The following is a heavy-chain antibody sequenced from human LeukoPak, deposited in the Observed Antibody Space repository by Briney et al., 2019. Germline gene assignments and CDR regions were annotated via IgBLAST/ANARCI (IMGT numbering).Heavy chain of an antibody. CDR2: IYYSGST. J-gene: IGHJ5*02. D-gene: IGHD6-13*01. CDR3: ARDVYSSSWYEEGFDP. CDR1: GGSISSSSYY. V-gene: IGHV4-39*01. Sequence: SETLSLTCTVSGGSISSSSYYWGWIRQPPGKGLEWIGSIYYSGSTYYNPSLKSRVTISVDTSKNQFSLKLSSVTAADTAVYYCARDVYSSSWYEEGFDPWGQGTLVTVSS.